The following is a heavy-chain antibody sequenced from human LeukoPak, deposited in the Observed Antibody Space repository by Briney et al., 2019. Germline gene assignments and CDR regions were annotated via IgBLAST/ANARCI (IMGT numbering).Heavy chain of an antibody. Sequence: GGSLRLSCAASGFTFSRYSMNWVRQAPGKGLEWVSYISSGSSTTYYADSVKGRFTISRDNAKNSLYLQMNSLRDEDTAVYYCASLPMMIDYWGQGTLVIVSS. V-gene: IGHV3-48*02. J-gene: IGHJ4*02. CDR2: ISSGSSTT. D-gene: IGHD3-22*01. CDR3: ASLPMMIDY. CDR1: GFTFSRYS.